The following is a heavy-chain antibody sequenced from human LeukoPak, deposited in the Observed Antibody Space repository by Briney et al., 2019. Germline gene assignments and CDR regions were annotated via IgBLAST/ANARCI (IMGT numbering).Heavy chain of an antibody. V-gene: IGHV3-48*03. D-gene: IGHD1-26*01. CDR3: ARLGGGSYSGS. J-gene: IGHJ5*02. Sequence: GGSLRLSCAASGFTFSSYEMNWVRQAPGKGLEWVSYISSSGTTIYHADSVKGRFTISRDNAKNSLYLQMNSLRAEDTAVYYCARLGGGSYSGSWGQGTLVTVSS. CDR2: ISSSGTTI. CDR1: GFTFSSYE.